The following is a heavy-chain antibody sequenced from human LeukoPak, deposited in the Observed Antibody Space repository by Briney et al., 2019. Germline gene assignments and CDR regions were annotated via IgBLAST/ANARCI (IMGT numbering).Heavy chain of an antibody. D-gene: IGHD2-2*01. CDR3: ARALETAVDWFDP. CDR1: GFTFRNYA. J-gene: IGHJ5*02. V-gene: IGHV3-23*01. Sequence: GGSLRLSCAASGFTFRNYAMTWVRQAPGKGLEWVSTVRGSGSSTYYADSVKGRFAISRDNSENTLFLQMNSLRAEDTALYYCARALETAVDWFDPWGQGTLVTVSS. CDR2: VRGSGSST.